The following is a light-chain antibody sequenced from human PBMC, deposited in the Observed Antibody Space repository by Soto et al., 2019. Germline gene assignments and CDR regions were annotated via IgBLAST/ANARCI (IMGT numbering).Light chain of an antibody. CDR3: QQYDTWHVWT. V-gene: IGKV3-15*01. CDR2: GAS. CDR1: QYVSSN. J-gene: IGKJ1*01. Sequence: EIVMTQSPATLSVSPGERATLSCRASQYVSSNLAWYQHKPGQPPRLLMYGASTRATAIPARFSGSGSGTEFTLNITSLQAEDIAVYYCQQYDTWHVWTFGQGTKVDIK.